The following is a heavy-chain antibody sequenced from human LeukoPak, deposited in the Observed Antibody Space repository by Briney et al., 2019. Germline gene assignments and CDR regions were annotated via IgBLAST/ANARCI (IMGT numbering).Heavy chain of an antibody. CDR2: IYYSGTS. CDR1: GGSIRSSH. V-gene: IGHV4-59*01. Sequence: PSETLSLTCTVSGGSIRSSHWSWIRQPPGKGLEFIGYIYYSGTSNYNPSLESRVTMSVDTSNNQFSLKLNSVTAADTAVYYCAKAAGYSTIYWFDPWGQGTLVTVSS. D-gene: IGHD6-13*01. J-gene: IGHJ5*02. CDR3: AKAAGYSTIYWFDP.